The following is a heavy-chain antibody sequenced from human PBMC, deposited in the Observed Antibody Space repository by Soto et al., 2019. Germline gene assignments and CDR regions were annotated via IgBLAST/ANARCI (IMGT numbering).Heavy chain of an antibody. D-gene: IGHD2-15*01. J-gene: IGHJ4*02. CDR1: GGSFRGYF. Sequence: LSLTCAVYGGSFRGYFWSWIRRPPGKGLEWIGEINHSGITSYSPSLGSRVTTSVDTPKNQFSLRLRSVTAADTAIYYCARRFCSDSYCSYFDYWGRGTLVTVSS. V-gene: IGHV4-34*10. CDR2: INHSGIT. CDR3: ARRFCSDSYCSYFDY.